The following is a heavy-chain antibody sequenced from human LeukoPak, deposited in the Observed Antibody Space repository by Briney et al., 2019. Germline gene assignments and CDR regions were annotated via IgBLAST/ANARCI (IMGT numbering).Heavy chain of an antibody. CDR1: GFTFSSYA. J-gene: IGHJ5*02. V-gene: IGHV3-23*01. CDR3: AKGSDEAPRGNWFDP. CDR2: ISGSGGST. D-gene: IGHD3-16*01. Sequence: QTGGSLRLSCAASGFTFSSYAMSWVRQAPGKGLERVSAISGSGGSTYYADSVKGRFTISRDNSKNTLYLQMNSLRAEDTAVYYCAKGSDEAPRGNWFDPWGQGTLVTVSS.